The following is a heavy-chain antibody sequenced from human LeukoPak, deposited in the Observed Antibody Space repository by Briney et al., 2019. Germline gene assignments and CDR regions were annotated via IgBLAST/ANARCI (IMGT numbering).Heavy chain of an antibody. CDR2: IYAGGTT. V-gene: IGHV3-66*01. D-gene: IGHD4-17*01. CDR1: GFTVSSNF. CDR3: ARGVGYADYPFDY. Sequence: GGSLGLSCAASGFTVSSNFMSWVRQAPGKGVEWVSVIYAGGTTYYADSVKGRFTISRDISKNTLYLQMNNLRAEDTAVYYCARGVGYADYPFDYWGQGTLVTVSS. J-gene: IGHJ4*02.